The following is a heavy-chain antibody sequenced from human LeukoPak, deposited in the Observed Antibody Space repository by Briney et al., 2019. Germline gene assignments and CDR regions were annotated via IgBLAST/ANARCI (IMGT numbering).Heavy chain of an antibody. Sequence: ASVKVSFKASVYTFTRYYMHWVRQAPGQGLEWMGWINPNSGGTNYAQKFQGRVTMTRDTSISTAYMELSRLRADDTAVYYCARILAAVAGNRFDYRGQGTLVTVSS. J-gene: IGHJ4*02. D-gene: IGHD6-19*01. V-gene: IGHV1-2*02. CDR1: VYTFTRYY. CDR3: ARILAAVAGNRFDY. CDR2: INPNSGGT.